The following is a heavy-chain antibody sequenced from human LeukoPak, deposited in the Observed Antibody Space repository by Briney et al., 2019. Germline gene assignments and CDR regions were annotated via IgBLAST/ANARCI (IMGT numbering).Heavy chain of an antibody. CDR1: GGSISSYY. D-gene: IGHD3-22*01. CDR3: ARVTGYMIEDYFDY. V-gene: IGHV4-59*01. CDR2: IYYSGST. Sequence: SETLSLTCTVSGGSISSYYWSWIRQPPGRGLEWIGYIYYSGSTNYNPSLKSRVTISVDTSKNQFSLRLSSVTAADTAVYYCARVTGYMIEDYFDYWGQGALVTVSS. J-gene: IGHJ4*02.